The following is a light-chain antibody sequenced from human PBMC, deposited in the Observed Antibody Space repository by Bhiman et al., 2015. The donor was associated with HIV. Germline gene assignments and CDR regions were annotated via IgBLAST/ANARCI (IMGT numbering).Light chain of an antibody. J-gene: IGLJ1*01. CDR2: GNN. Sequence: QSVLTQPSSVSGAPGQRVSISCAGSSSNIGAGYDVHWYRQLPGSAPKFLIFGNNNRPSGVPDRFSGSRSGTSASLAITGLQAEDEADYYCQSYDSRLSGSVFGSGTKVFVL. CDR3: QSYDSRLSGSV. V-gene: IGLV1-40*01. CDR1: SSNIGAGYD.